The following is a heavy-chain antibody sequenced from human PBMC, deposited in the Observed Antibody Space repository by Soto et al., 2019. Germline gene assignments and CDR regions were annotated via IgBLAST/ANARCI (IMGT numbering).Heavy chain of an antibody. CDR1: GFTFSSYA. J-gene: IGHJ6*02. CDR2: ISDDGSNK. D-gene: IGHD1-7*01. V-gene: IGHV3-30-3*01. CDR3: ARDKKGVEYNWNYVYYYYGMDV. Sequence: QVQLVESGGGVVQPGRSLRLSCAASGFTFSSYAMHWVRQAPGKGLEWVAVISDDGSNKYYADSVKGRFTISRDNSKKTLYLQMNSLRAEDTAVYYCARDKKGVEYNWNYVYYYYGMDVWGQGTTVTFSS.